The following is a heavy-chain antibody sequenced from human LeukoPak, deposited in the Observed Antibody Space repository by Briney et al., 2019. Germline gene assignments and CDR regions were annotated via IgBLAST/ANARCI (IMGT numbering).Heavy chain of an antibody. D-gene: IGHD4-17*01. CDR3: ASFSGDYGDY. V-gene: IGHV4-34*01. CDR2: INHSGST. J-gene: IGHJ4*02. CDR1: GGSFSGYY. Sequence: SETLSLTCAVYGGSFSGYYWSWIRQPPGKGLEWIGEINHSGSTNYNPSLKSRVTISVDTSKNQFSLKLSSVTAADTAAYYCASFSGDYGDYWGQGTLVTVSS.